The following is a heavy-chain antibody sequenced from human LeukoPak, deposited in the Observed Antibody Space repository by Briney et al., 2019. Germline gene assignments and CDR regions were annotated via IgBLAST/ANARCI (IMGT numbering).Heavy chain of an antibody. D-gene: IGHD2-2*01. Sequence: GGSLRLSCAASGFTFSDYAMHWVRQAPGKGLEWVAVMSHDGLNKFFPDSVKGRFSISRDNSKNTLYLQMNSLRAEDTAVYYCARPPMYCTSTSCFFDYWGQGTLVTVSS. CDR2: MSHDGLNK. J-gene: IGHJ4*02. CDR1: GFTFSDYA. CDR3: ARPPMYCTSTSCFFDY. V-gene: IGHV3-30*04.